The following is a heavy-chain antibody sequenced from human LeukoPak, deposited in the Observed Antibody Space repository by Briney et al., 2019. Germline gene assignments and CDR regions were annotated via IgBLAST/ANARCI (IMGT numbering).Heavy chain of an antibody. CDR1: GYTFTGYY. Sequence: ASVKVSCKASGYTFTGYYMHWVRQAPGQGLEWMGWINLNSGGTNDAQKFQDRVTMTRDTSISTAYMELSRLRSGDTAVYYCARSPGILTGENFDFWGQGTLVTVSS. D-gene: IGHD3-9*01. CDR2: INLNSGGT. V-gene: IGHV1-2*02. J-gene: IGHJ4*02. CDR3: ARSPGILTGENFDF.